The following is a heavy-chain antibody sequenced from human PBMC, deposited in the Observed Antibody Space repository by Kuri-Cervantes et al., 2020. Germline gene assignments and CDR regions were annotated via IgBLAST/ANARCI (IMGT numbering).Heavy chain of an antibody. CDR1: GGSISSSSYY. V-gene: IGHV4-39*07. Sequence: SETLSLTCTVSGGSISSSSYYWGWIRQPPGKGLEWIGSIYHSGSTYYNPSLKSRVTISVDTSKNQFSLKLSSVTAADTAVYYCATNYGGNTAYWYFDLWGRGTLVTVSS. CDR3: ATNYGGNTAYWYFDL. J-gene: IGHJ2*01. D-gene: IGHD4-23*01. CDR2: IYHSGST.